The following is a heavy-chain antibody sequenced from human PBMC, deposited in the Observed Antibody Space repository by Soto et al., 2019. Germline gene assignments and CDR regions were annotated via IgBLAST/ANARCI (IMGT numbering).Heavy chain of an antibody. CDR3: ARAPYGSGTKPYYFDY. CDR1: GGSLSSYY. V-gene: IGHV4-59*01. CDR2: IYNSGST. D-gene: IGHD3-10*01. J-gene: IGHJ4*02. Sequence: SETLSLTCPVSGGSLSSYYLSWIRPTTGKGLEWIGFIYNSGSTNYNPSLKSRVTISMDTSRNQFSLILSSVTAADTAVYYCARAPYGSGTKPYYFDYWGQGTLVTVSS.